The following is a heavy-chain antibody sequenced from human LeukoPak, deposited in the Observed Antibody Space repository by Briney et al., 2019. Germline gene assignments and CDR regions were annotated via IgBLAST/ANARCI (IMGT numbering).Heavy chain of an antibody. CDR3: AGSFLLDSSGYYRDY. Sequence: PSETLSLTCTVSGGSISSGSYYRSWIRQPAGKGLEWIGRIYTSGSTNYNPSLKSRVTISVDTSKNQFSLKLSSVTAADTAVYYCAGSFLLDSSGYYRDYWGQGTLVTVSS. CDR2: IYTSGST. J-gene: IGHJ4*02. CDR1: GGSISSGSYY. V-gene: IGHV4-61*02. D-gene: IGHD3-22*01.